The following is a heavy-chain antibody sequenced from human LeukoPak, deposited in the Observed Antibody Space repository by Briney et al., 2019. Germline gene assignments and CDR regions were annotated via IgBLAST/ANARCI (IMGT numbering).Heavy chain of an antibody. Sequence: ASVKVSCKASGYIFPSYGISWVRQAPGQGLEWMGWISAYNGNTNYAQKSQGRVTMTTDTSTSTAYMELRSLRTDDTAVYYCARDRGRTVVTPGPFSSDYWGQGTLVTVSS. V-gene: IGHV1-18*04. CDR1: GYIFPSYG. J-gene: IGHJ4*02. D-gene: IGHD4-23*01. CDR2: ISAYNGNT. CDR3: ARDRGRTVVTPGPFSSDY.